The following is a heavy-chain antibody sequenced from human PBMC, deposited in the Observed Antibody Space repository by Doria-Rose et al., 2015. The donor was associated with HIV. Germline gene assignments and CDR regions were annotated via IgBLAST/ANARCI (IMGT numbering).Heavy chain of an antibody. CDR1: GVSLSSPGMG. D-gene: IGHD6-13*01. Sequence: QVTLKESGPVLVQPTETLTLTCTVSGVSLSSPGMGVSWIRQPPGKALEWLANMVSDDDRSYKTSLKSRLTISRGTSNRQLVLTMTDMDPVDTAAYYCARIKSSRWYHKYYFDFWGQGTPVIVPA. J-gene: IGHJ4*02. CDR2: MVSDDDR. V-gene: IGHV2-26*01. CDR3: ARIKSSRWYHKYYFDF.